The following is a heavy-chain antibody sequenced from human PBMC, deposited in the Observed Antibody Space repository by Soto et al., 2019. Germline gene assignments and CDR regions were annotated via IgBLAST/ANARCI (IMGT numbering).Heavy chain of an antibody. CDR1: GFTFSSYA. D-gene: IGHD2-15*01. Sequence: PGGSLRLSCAASGFTFSSYAMSWVRQAPGKGLEWVSAISGSGGSTYYADSVKGRFTISRDNSKNTLYLQMNSLRAEDTAVYYCAKEGHCSGGSCYLDAFDIWGQGTMVTVS. V-gene: IGHV3-23*01. CDR2: ISGSGGST. J-gene: IGHJ3*02. CDR3: AKEGHCSGGSCYLDAFDI.